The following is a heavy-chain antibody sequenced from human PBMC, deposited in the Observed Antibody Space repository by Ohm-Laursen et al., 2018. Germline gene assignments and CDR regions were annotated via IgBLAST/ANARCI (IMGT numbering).Heavy chain of an antibody. J-gene: IGHJ5*02. D-gene: IGHD2-15*01. CDR1: GFTFSSYH. CDR3: AKARSAVVFAASNH. Sequence: SLRLSCAASGFTFSSYHINWVRQAPGKGLEWVSGISGSGDNTYYADSVKGRSTISRDSSENTVYFQMNDLRAEDTALYYCAKARSAVVFAASNHWGQGALVIVSS. CDR2: ISGSGDNT. V-gene: IGHV3-23*01.